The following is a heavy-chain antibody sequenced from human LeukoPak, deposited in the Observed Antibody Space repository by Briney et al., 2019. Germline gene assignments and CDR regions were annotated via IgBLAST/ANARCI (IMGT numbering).Heavy chain of an antibody. CDR1: GFTFSSYA. Sequence: GGSLRLSCAASGFTFSSYAMHWVRQAPGKGLEWVAVISYDGSNKYYADSVKGRFTISRDNSKNTLYLQMNSLRAEDTAVYYCARDARYYFDYWGQGTLVTVSS. CDR3: ARDARYYFDY. V-gene: IGHV3-30*04. CDR2: ISYDGSNK. J-gene: IGHJ4*02.